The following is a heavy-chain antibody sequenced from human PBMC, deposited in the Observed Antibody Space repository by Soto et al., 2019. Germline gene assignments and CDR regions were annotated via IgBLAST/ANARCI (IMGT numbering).Heavy chain of an antibody. CDR2: ISSSSSYI. D-gene: IGHD3-9*01. V-gene: IGHV3-21*01. CDR3: ARERSPRYFEWLLGDFDY. J-gene: IGHJ4*02. CDR1: GFTFSSYS. Sequence: GGSLRLSCAASGFTFSSYSMNWVRQAPGKGLEWVSSISSSSSYIYYADSVKGRFTISRDNAKNSLYLQMNSLRAEDTAVYYCARERSPRYFEWLLGDFDYWGQGTLVTVSS.